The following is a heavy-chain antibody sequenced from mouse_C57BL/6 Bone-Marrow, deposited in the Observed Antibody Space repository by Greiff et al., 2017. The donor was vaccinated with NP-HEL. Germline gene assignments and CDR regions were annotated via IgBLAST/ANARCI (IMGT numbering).Heavy chain of an antibody. CDR3: ARYYYGSSSFDY. J-gene: IGHJ2*01. Sequence: QVHVKQPGAELVKPGASVKLSCKASGYTFTSYLMHWVKQRPGRGLEWIRRIDPNSGGTKYNEKFKSKATLTVDKPSSTAYMQLNSLTSEDSAVYYCARYYYGSSSFDYWGQGTTLTVSS. D-gene: IGHD1-1*01. V-gene: IGHV1-72*01. CDR1: GYTFTSYL. CDR2: IDPNSGGT.